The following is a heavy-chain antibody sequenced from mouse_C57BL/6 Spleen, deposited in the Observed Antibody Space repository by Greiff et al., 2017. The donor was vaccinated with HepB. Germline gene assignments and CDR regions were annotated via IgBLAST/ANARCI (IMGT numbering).Heavy chain of an antibody. CDR1: GYAFSSSW. CDR2: IYPGDGDT. J-gene: IGHJ1*03. CDR3: ARGGDGYYHWYFDV. Sequence: QVQLQQSGPELVKPGASVKISCKASGYAFSSSWMNWVKQRPGTGLEWIGRIYPGDGDTNYNGKFKGKATLTADKSSSTAYMQLSSLTSEDSAVYFCARGGDGYYHWYFDVWGTGTTVTVSS. D-gene: IGHD2-3*01. V-gene: IGHV1-82*01.